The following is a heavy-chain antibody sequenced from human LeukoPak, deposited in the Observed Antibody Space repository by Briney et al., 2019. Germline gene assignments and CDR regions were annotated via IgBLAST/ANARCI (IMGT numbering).Heavy chain of an antibody. Sequence: SETLSLTCTVSGGSISSGGYYWSWIRQHPGTGLEWIGYIYYSGSTYYNPSLKSRVTISVDTSKNQFSLKLSSVTAADTAVYYCARGPAYCGGDCYSIHFDYWGQGTLVTVSS. J-gene: IGHJ4*02. CDR3: ARGPAYCGGDCYSIHFDY. CDR1: GGSISSGGYY. CDR2: IYYSGST. V-gene: IGHV4-31*03. D-gene: IGHD2-21*02.